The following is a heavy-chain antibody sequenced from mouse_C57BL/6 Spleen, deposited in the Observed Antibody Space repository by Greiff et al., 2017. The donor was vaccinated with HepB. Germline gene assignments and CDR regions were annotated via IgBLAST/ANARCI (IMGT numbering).Heavy chain of an antibody. CDR3: ARADYGNPSWFAY. CDR2: ISNGGGST. D-gene: IGHD2-1*01. V-gene: IGHV5-12*01. J-gene: IGHJ3*01. Sequence: EVQVVESGGGLVQPGGSLKLSCAASGFTFSDYYMYWVRQTPEKRLEWVAYISNGGGSTYYPDTVKGRFTISRDNAKNTLYLQMSRLKSEDTAMYYCARADYGNPSWFAYWGQGTLVTVSA. CDR1: GFTFSDYY.